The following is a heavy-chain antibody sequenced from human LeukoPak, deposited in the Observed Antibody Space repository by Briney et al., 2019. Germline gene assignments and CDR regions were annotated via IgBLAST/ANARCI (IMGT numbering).Heavy chain of an antibody. CDR3: AKDMVRGVYYYYIMDV. CDR2: IKQDGSEK. D-gene: IGHD3-10*01. V-gene: IGHV3-7*03. J-gene: IGHJ6*02. Sequence: PGGSLRLSCAASGFTFSSYWMSWVRQAPGKGLEWVANIKQDGSEKYYVDSVKGRFTISRDNAKNSLYLQMNSLRAEDTALYYCAKDMVRGVYYYYIMDVWGQGSTVTVSS. CDR1: GFTFSSYW.